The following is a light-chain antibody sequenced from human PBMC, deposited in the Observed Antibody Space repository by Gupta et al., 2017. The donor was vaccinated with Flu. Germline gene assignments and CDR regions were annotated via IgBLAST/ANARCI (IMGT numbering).Light chain of an antibody. Sequence: PATLSVSPGERATLSCRASQSFGSNLAWYQQKPGQAPKLLIYGASTRATGIPARFSGSGSGTEFTLAINSLQSEDFAVYYCQQYYTRPETFGLGTKVEIK. CDR2: GAS. J-gene: IGKJ1*01. CDR1: QSFGSN. CDR3: QQYYTRPET. V-gene: IGKV3-15*01.